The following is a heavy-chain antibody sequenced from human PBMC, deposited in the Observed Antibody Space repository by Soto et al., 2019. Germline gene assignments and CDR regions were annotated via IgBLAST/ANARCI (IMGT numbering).Heavy chain of an antibody. V-gene: IGHV3-48*01. CDR2: VSRGSPTM. CDR3: TRDPEALDY. Sequence: EVQLVESGGDLVQPGGSLRLSCAASGFTFSTYSMNWVRQAPGKGLEWVAYVSRGSPTMHYADSVKGRFTISSDNANNSLYLQMNSLKADDTAVYYCTRDPEALDYWGQGTLVTVSS. CDR1: GFTFSTYS. J-gene: IGHJ4*02.